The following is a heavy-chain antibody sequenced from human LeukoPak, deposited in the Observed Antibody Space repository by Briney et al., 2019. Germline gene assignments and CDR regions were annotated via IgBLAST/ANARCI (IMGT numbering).Heavy chain of an antibody. V-gene: IGHV1-46*01. CDR3: ARAYNWNDKFDY. CDR2: INPSGGST. J-gene: IGHJ4*02. CDR1: GYTFTSYY. Sequence: KVSCXXSGYTFTSYYMHWVRQAPGQGLEWMGVINPSGGSTSYEQKFQGRVTMTRDTSTSTVYMDLSSLRSEDTAVYYCARAYNWNDKFDYWGQGTLVTVSS. D-gene: IGHD1-1*01.